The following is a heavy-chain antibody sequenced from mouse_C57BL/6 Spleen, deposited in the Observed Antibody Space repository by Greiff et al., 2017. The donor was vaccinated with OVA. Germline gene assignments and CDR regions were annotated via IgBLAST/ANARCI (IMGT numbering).Heavy chain of an antibody. D-gene: IGHD2-3*01. V-gene: IGHV1-64*01. J-gene: IGHJ2*01. CDR2: IHPNSGST. CDR1: GYTFTSYW. Sequence: QVQLQQPGAELVKPGASVKLSCKASGYTFTSYWMHWVKQRPGQGLEWIGMIHPNSGSTNYNEKFKSKATLTVDKSSSTAYMQLSSLTSEDSAVYYCARWDDPFYYFDYCGQGTTLTVSS. CDR3: ARWDDPFYYFDY.